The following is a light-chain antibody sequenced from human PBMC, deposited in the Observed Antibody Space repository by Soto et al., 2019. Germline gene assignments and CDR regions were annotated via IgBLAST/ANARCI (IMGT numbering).Light chain of an antibody. CDR3: QQRSNWPRT. CDR2: DAS. CDR1: QSVSSY. Sequence: EIVLTQSPATLSLSPGERSTLSCRASQSVSSYLAWYKQKPGQXPRXXIYDASNRATGIPARFSGSGSGTDLTITISSLEPEDFAVYYCQQRSNWPRTFGQGTKVDIK. J-gene: IGKJ1*01. V-gene: IGKV3-11*01.